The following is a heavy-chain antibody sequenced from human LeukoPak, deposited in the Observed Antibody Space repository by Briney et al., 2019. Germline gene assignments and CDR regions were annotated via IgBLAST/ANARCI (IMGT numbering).Heavy chain of an antibody. Sequence: GESLKISCKGSGYSFTSYWIGWVRQMPGKGLEWMGIIYPGDSDTRYSPSFQGQVTISADKSISTAYLQWSSLKASDTAMYYCASPGSYSGGWDWVEYWGQGTWVTVSS. CDR1: GYSFTSYW. V-gene: IGHV5-51*01. D-gene: IGHD6-19*01. CDR3: ASPGSYSGGWDWVEY. CDR2: IYPGDSDT. J-gene: IGHJ4*02.